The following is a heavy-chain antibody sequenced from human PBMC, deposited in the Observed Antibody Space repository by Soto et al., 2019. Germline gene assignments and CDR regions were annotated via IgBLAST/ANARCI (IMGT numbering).Heavy chain of an antibody. D-gene: IGHD3-22*01. CDR1: GFSYGGYG. CDR2: IWHDGGRQ. Sequence: QVHLVESGGGVVQPGGSLRLSCVASGFSYGGYGMHWVRQAPGKGLEWVAVIWHDGGRQYYADSVKGRFTVSRDNAKNTLYLQMNSLRAEHTAVYYCARDLTSGYTDSWGQGTLVIVSS. J-gene: IGHJ5*01. V-gene: IGHV3-33*01. CDR3: ARDLTSGYTDS.